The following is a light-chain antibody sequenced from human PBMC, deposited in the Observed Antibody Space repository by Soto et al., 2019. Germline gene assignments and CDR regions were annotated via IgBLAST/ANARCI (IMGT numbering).Light chain of an antibody. Sequence: EIVLTQSPGTLSLSPGERATLSCMSSQSVSNNYLAWYQQKPGQAPRLLIYGASSRATGIPVRFSGSGSGTEFTLTISGLQSEDVAVYYCQQYYTWPLTFGQGTRLEIK. J-gene: IGKJ5*01. CDR2: GAS. V-gene: IGKV3-20*01. CDR1: QSVSNNY. CDR3: QQYYTWPLT.